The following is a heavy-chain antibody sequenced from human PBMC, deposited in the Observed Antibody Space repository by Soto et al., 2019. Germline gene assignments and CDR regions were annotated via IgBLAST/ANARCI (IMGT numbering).Heavy chain of an antibody. CDR2: IIPIFGTA. D-gene: IGHD5-18*01. CDR3: AREIGDTATPYFDY. J-gene: IGHJ4*02. V-gene: IGHV1-69*13. Sequence: GASVKVSCKASGGTFSSYAISWVRQAPGQGLEWMGGIIPIFGTANYAQKFQGRVTITADESTSTAYMELSSLRSEDTAVYYCAREIGDTATPYFDYWGQGTLVTVS. CDR1: GGTFSSYA.